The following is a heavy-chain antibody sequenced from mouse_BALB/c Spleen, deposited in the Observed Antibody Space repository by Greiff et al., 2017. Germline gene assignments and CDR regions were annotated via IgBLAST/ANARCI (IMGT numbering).Heavy chain of an antibody. D-gene: IGHD2-1*01. CDR1: GFAFSSYD. CDR3: ARDGNSWFAY. CDR2: ISSGGGST. Sequence: EVHLVESGGGLVKPGGSLKLSCAASGFAFSSYDMSWVRQTPEKRLEWVAYISSGGGSTYYPDTVKGRFTISRDNAKNTLYLQMSSLKSEDTAMYYCARDGNSWFAYWGQGTLVTVSA. V-gene: IGHV5-12-1*01. J-gene: IGHJ3*01.